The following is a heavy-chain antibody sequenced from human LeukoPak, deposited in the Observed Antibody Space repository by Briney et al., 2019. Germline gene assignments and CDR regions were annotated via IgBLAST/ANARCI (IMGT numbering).Heavy chain of an antibody. J-gene: IGHJ2*01. D-gene: IGHD5-18*01. CDR1: GFTFSNYG. V-gene: IGHV3-30*18. CDR2: KSYDGSNK. CDR3: AKDNTGYSYGLGYFDL. Sequence: GASLRLSCAASGFTFSNYGIHWVRQAPGKGLEWVAVKSYDGSNKYYADSVKGRFTISRDNSKNTLYLQMNSLRAEDTAVYYCAKDNTGYSYGLGYFDLWGRGTLVTVSS.